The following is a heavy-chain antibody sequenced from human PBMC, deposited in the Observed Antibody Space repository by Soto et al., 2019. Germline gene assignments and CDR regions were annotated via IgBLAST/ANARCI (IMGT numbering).Heavy chain of an antibody. Sequence: QVQLQESGPRLVKPSETLSLTCAVSGGSISSYYWSWIRQPPGKGLEWIGYIYYSGSTNYNPSLKSRVTISVDTSKNQFSLKLSSLTAADTAVYYCARSLSGSGELDYWGQGTLVTVSS. D-gene: IGHD3-10*01. CDR2: IYYSGST. CDR1: GGSISSYY. CDR3: ARSLSGSGELDY. V-gene: IGHV4-59*01. J-gene: IGHJ4*02.